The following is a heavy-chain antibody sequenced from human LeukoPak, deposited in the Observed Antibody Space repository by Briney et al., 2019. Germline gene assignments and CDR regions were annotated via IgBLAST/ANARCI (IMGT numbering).Heavy chain of an antibody. CDR2: IYHSGST. J-gene: IGHJ5*02. D-gene: IGHD3-3*01. CDR3: ARLITIPNGWFDT. CDR1: GYSISSGYY. Sequence: PSETLSLTCAVSGYSISSGYYWGWIRQPPGKGLEWIGSIYHSGSTYYNPSLKSRVTISVDTSKNQFSLKLSSVTAADTAVYYCARLITIPNGWFDTWGQGTLVTVSS. V-gene: IGHV4-38-2*01.